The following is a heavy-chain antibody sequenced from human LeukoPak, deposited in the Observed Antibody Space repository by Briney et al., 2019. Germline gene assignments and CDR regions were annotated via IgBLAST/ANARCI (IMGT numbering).Heavy chain of an antibody. J-gene: IGHJ6*03. D-gene: IGHD2-2*01. CDR2: INPNSGGT. CDR3: ARDREGYCSSTSCLRMDV. V-gene: IGHV1-2*02. CDR1: GYTFTGYY. Sequence: ASVKVSCMASGYTFTGYYMRWVRQAPGQGLEWMGWINPNSGGTNYAQKFQGRVTMTRDTSISTAYMELSRLRSDDTAVYYCARDREGYCSSTSCLRMDVWGKGTTVTVSS.